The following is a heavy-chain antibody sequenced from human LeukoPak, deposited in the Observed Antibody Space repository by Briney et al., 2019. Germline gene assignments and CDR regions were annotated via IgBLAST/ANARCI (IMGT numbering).Heavy chain of an antibody. Sequence: GGSLRLSCAASGSTFNSYEMNWVRQAPGKGLEWVSYISSSGSTRYYADSVQGRFTLSRDNAKNSLSLQMNSLRAEDTAVYYCARQGYSSSWAKYYYYMDVWGKGTTVTVSS. CDR1: GSTFNSYE. CDR2: ISSSGSTR. J-gene: IGHJ6*03. D-gene: IGHD6-13*01. CDR3: ARQGYSSSWAKYYYYMDV. V-gene: IGHV3-48*03.